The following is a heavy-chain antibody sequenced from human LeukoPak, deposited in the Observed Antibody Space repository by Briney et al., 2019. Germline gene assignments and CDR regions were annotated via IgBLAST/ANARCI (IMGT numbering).Heavy chain of an antibody. J-gene: IGHJ4*02. Sequence: GGSLRLSCAASGFTFDDYAMHWVRQAPGKGLEWVSGISWNSGSIGYADSVKGRFTISRDNAKNSLYLQMNSLRGEDTALYYCAKDIFTMVRGVVDYWGQGTLVTVSS. CDR1: GFTFDDYA. D-gene: IGHD3-10*01. CDR3: AKDIFTMVRGVVDY. CDR2: ISWNSGSI. V-gene: IGHV3-9*01.